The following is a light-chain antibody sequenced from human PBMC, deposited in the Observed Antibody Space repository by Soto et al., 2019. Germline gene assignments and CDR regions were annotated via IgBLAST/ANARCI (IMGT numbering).Light chain of an antibody. CDR3: QQYGSSPWT. V-gene: IGKV3-20*01. Sequence: EIVLTQSPGTLSLSPGERATLSCRASQSVSSSYLAWYQPKPGQAPRLLIYGASSRATGIPDRFSVRGSGTDFTLTISRLEPEDFAVYYCQQYGSSPWTFGQGTKVEIK. CDR1: QSVSSSY. J-gene: IGKJ1*01. CDR2: GAS.